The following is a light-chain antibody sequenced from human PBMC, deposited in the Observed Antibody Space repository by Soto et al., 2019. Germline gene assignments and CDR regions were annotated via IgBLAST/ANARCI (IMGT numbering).Light chain of an antibody. Sequence: QSVLAQPASVSGSPGQSITISCTGTSSDVGSYDLVSWYQQHPDKAPKLMLYQGTMRPSGDSHRFSGSKSGNTASLTISGLQAEDEADYYCSSYAGSGTYVFGTGTKVTVL. CDR1: SSDVGSYDL. V-gene: IGLV2-23*01. J-gene: IGLJ1*01. CDR3: SSYAGSGTYV. CDR2: QGT.